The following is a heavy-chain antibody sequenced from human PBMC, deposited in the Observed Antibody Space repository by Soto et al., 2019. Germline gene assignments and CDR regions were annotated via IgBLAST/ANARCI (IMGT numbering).Heavy chain of an antibody. CDR3: ARDVGPVTIFGEALSGYFDF. D-gene: IGHD3-3*01. J-gene: IGHJ4*02. Sequence: PGGSLRLSGAVSGFSFGNYWMSWVRQAPGKGLEWLASIKEDGSERYYLDSVKGRFTISRDNAKDSLSLQMNSLRGEDTAFYYCARDVGPVTIFGEALSGYFDFWGQGTLVTVSS. CDR1: GFSFGNYW. CDR2: IKEDGSER. V-gene: IGHV3-7*03.